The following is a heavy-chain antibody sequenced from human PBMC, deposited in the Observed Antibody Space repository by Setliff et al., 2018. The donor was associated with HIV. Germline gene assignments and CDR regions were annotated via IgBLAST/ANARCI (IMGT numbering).Heavy chain of an antibody. CDR3: ARDRYTWNYGKNYMDV. CDR1: GGSFSGYY. V-gene: IGHV4-34*01. D-gene: IGHD1-7*01. Sequence: SETLSLTCAVYGGSFSGYYWSWIRQPPGRGLEWIGEINHSGSTNYNPSLKSRVTISVDTSKNQFSLKLSSVTAADTAVYYCARDRYTWNYGKNYMDVWGKGTTVTVSS. CDR2: INHSGST. J-gene: IGHJ6*03.